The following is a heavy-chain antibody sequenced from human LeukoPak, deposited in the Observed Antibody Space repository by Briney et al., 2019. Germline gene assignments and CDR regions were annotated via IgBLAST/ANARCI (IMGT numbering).Heavy chain of an antibody. D-gene: IGHD1-1*01. CDR1: GFTFSSYW. CDR2: INTDGSST. J-gene: IGHJ4*02. V-gene: IGHV3-74*01. CDR3: ARDAKNWNPFDY. Sequence: GVLRLSCAASGFTFSSYWMHWVRQAPGKGLVWVSRINTDGSSTTYVDSVKGRFTISRDNAKNSLYLQMNSLRAEDTAVYYCARDAKNWNPFDYWGQGTLVTVSS.